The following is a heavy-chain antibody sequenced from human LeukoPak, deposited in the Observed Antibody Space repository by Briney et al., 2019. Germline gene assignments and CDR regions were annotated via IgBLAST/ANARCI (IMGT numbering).Heavy chain of an antibody. D-gene: IGHD2-15*01. CDR2: ISSSSSHI. J-gene: IGHJ5*02. Sequence: GGSLRLSCAASGFTFSTYSMNWVRQAPGKGLEWVSSISSSSSHIAYADSVKGRFTISRDNAKNALYLQVNSLRAEDTAVYYCATRGGPWGQGTLVTVSS. CDR3: ATRGGP. V-gene: IGHV3-21*01. CDR1: GFTFSTYS.